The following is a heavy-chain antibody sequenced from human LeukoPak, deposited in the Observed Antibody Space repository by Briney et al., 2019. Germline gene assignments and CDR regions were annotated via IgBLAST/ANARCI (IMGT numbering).Heavy chain of an antibody. Sequence: GGSLRLSCAASGFIFSGYDMNWVRQPPGKGLEWVSFISRSGRTIYYADSVKGRFTISRDDAKNSLYLQMNSLRAEDTAVYYCARDAYYYGSGSYQANWFDPWGQGTLVTVSS. CDR3: ARDAYYYGSGSYQANWFDP. D-gene: IGHD3-10*01. CDR2: ISRSGRTI. CDR1: GFIFSGYD. J-gene: IGHJ5*02. V-gene: IGHV3-48*03.